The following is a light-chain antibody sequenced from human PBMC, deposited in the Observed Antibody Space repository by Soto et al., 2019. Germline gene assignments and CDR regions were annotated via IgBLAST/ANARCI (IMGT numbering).Light chain of an antibody. CDR2: ANT. CDR1: SSNIGAGYD. J-gene: IGLJ1*01. Sequence: QSVLTQPPSVSGAPGQRVTISCAGSSSNIGAGYDVHWYQQVPGAAPKILIYANTNRPSGVPDRLSGSKSGTSASLAIAGLQAEDEADYHCQAYDGSLSGYVFGSGTKVTVL. CDR3: QAYDGSLSGYV. V-gene: IGLV1-40*01.